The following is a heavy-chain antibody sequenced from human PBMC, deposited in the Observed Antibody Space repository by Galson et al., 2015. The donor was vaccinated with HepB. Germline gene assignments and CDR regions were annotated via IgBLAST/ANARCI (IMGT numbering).Heavy chain of an antibody. V-gene: IGHV1-18*01. CDR1: GYTFTSYG. D-gene: IGHD4-17*01. CDR3: LTTVTTSIDY. Sequence: SVKVSCKASGYTFTSYGISWVRQAPGQGLEWMGWISAYNGNTNYAQKLQGRVTMTTDTSTSTAYMELRSLKTEDTAVYYCLTTVTTSIDYWGQGTLVTVSS. J-gene: IGHJ4*02. CDR2: ISAYNGNT.